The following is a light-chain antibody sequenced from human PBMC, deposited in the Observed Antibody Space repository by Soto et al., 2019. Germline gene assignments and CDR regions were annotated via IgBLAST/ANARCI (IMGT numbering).Light chain of an antibody. V-gene: IGLV2-14*01. CDR2: DVT. Sequence: QSALTQPASVSGSPGQSITISCTGTRSDVGGFNFVSWYQQYPGKAPKVIIYDVTDRPSGVSNRFSGSKSGNTASLTISGLQAEDEADYYCCSYTTISTYVFGTGTKVTVL. J-gene: IGLJ1*01. CDR3: CSYTTISTYV. CDR1: RSDVGGFNF.